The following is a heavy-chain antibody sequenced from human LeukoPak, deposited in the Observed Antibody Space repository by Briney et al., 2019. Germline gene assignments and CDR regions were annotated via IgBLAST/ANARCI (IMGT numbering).Heavy chain of an antibody. CDR3: AKTRYSSGWYPTSGPDY. J-gene: IGHJ4*02. CDR1: GFTFSSYG. Sequence: GRSLRLSCAASGFTFSSYGMHWVRQAPGKGLEWEAVISYDGSNKYYADSVKGRFTISRDNSKNTLYLQMNSLRAEDTAVYYCAKTRYSSGWYPTSGPDYWGQGTLVTVSS. V-gene: IGHV3-30*18. CDR2: ISYDGSNK. D-gene: IGHD6-19*01.